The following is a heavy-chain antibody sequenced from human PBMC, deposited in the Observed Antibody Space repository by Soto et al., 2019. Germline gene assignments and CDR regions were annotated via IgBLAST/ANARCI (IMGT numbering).Heavy chain of an antibody. Sequence: RGSPRLSCAASRFTFSRYSMSGVLQAPGKGLEWVSAMSGSGGSTYYADSVKGRFTISRDNSKNTLYLQMNSLRDEDTAVYYCARESRFLEWLSLNWFDPWGQGT. V-gene: IGHV3-23*01. D-gene: IGHD3-3*01. CDR1: RFTFSRYS. CDR2: MSGSGGST. CDR3: ARESRFLEWLSLNWFDP. J-gene: IGHJ5*02.